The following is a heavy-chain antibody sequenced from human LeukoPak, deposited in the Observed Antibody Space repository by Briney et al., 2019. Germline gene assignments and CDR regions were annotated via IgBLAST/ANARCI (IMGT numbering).Heavy chain of an antibody. CDR2: IYHSGST. J-gene: IGHJ5*02. CDR1: GGSISSGGYS. Sequence: SETLSLTCAVSGGSISSGGYSWSWIRQPPGKGLEWIGYIYHSGSTYYNPSLKSRVTISVDRSKNQFSLKLSSVTAADTAVYYCARGASRGFVPHNWFDPWGQGTLVTVSS. D-gene: IGHD3-10*01. V-gene: IGHV4-30-2*01. CDR3: ARGASRGFVPHNWFDP.